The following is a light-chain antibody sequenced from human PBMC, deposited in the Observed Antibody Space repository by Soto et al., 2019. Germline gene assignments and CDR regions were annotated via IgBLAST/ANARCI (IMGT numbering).Light chain of an antibody. CDR1: QSVSSN. CDR2: GAS. V-gene: IGKV3-15*01. CDR3: QQYNNWPPWT. J-gene: IGKJ1*01. Sequence: EMVMKKSPATLSVSPGERATLSCRASQSVSSNLAWYQQKPGQAPRLLIYGASTRATGIPARFSGSGSGTEFTLTISSLQSEDFAVYYCQQYNNWPPWTFGHGTKV.